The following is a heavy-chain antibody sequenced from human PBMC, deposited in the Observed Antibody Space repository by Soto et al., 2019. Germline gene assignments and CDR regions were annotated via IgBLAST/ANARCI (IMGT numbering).Heavy chain of an antibody. CDR3: ASRIITPKFATF. D-gene: IGHD3-22*01. CDR1: GASISSNTYY. CDR2: IYNSGSP. V-gene: IGHV4-31*03. J-gene: IGHJ4*02. Sequence: QVRLQESGPGLLKPSQTLSLTCTVSGASISSNTYYWSWVRQRPGKGLEWIGYIYNSGSPYYDPSLKSRVNISVDTSKNQFSLKLTSVTAADTAVYFCASRIITPKFATFWGQGTLITVSS.